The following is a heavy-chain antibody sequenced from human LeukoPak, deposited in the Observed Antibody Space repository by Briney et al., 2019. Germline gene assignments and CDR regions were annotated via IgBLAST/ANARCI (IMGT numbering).Heavy chain of an antibody. J-gene: IGHJ6*02. D-gene: IGHD2-2*01. CDR1: GYSFTSYW. CDR3: ASSSVVPAAMMYYYYYGMDV. V-gene: IGHV5-51*01. Sequence: LGESLKISCKGSGYSFTSYWIGWVRQMPGKGLEWMGIIYPVNSDTRYSPSFQGQVTISADKSISTAYLQWSSLKASDTAMYYCASSSVVPAAMMYYYYYGMDVWGQGTTVTVSS. CDR2: IYPVNSDT.